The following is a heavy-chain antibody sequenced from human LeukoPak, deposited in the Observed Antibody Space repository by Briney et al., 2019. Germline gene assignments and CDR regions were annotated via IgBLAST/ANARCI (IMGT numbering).Heavy chain of an antibody. CDR3: ASSLTNSPLPDY. CDR1: CSFFTSDW. CDR2: IYPSDSDT. J-gene: IGHJ4*02. D-gene: IGHD4-23*01. Sequence: HGEALQISCEAACSFFTSDWSGWRRPLAREGLEWMGIIYPSDSDTRSIPSFQGPVTISADKSISTDYLQWSSLKASDTAMYYCASSLTNSPLPDYWGQGTLVPVS. V-gene: IGHV5-51*01.